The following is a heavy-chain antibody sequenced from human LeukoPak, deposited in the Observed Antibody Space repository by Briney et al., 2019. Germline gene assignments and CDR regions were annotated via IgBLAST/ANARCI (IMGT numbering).Heavy chain of an antibody. CDR3: AKAAYSSGWYHFDY. CDR1: GFTFSSYA. D-gene: IGHD6-19*01. V-gene: IGHV3-23*01. J-gene: IGHJ4*02. CDR2: ISGSGGST. Sequence: QAGGSLRLSCAASGFTFSSYAMTWVRQAPGKGLEWVSAISGSGGSTYYADSVKGRFTISRDNSKNTLYLQMNSLRPEDTALYYCAKAAYSSGWYHFDYWGQGTLVTVSS.